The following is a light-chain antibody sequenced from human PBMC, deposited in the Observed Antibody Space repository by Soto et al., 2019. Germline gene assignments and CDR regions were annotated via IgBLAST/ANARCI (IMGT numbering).Light chain of an antibody. V-gene: IGKV3-11*01. Sequence: RQLPATLSLSPGERATLSCRASQSVSSYLAWYQQKPGQAPRLLIYDASNRATGIPARFSGSGSGTDFTLTISSLEPEDFAVYYCQQRSNWPPTVGPGTRVEI. J-gene: IGKJ5*01. CDR3: QQRSNWPPT. CDR1: QSVSSY. CDR2: DAS.